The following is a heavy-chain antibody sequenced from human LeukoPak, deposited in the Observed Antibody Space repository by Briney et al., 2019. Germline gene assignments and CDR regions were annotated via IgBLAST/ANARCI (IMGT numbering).Heavy chain of an antibody. J-gene: IGHJ4*02. D-gene: IGHD3-3*01. V-gene: IGHV3-23*01. Sequence: GGSLRLSCAASGFTFSSYAMSWVRQAPGKGLEWVSAISGSGGSTYYADSVKGRFTISRDNSKNTLYLQMSSLRAEDTAVYYCAKGADQPKRLRFLGKRYTHYFDYWGQGTLVTVSS. CDR2: ISGSGGST. CDR1: GFTFSSYA. CDR3: AKGADQPKRLRFLGKRYTHYFDY.